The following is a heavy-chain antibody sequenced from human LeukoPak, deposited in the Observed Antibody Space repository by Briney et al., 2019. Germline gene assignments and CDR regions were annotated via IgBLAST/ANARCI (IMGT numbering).Heavy chain of an antibody. CDR2: LSHSWST. D-gene: IGHD3-22*01. J-gene: IGHJ3*02. CDR1: GGSFGGYY. V-gene: IGHV4-34*01. Sequence: PSETLSLTCAVYGGSFGGYYWSWIRQPPGKGLEWIGSLSHSWSTYYNPSLNSRVTILVDTSKNQFYMKLSSVTAADTAVYYCATDYYDSSGYASSGAFDIWGQGTMVTVSS. CDR3: ATDYYDSSGYASSGAFDI.